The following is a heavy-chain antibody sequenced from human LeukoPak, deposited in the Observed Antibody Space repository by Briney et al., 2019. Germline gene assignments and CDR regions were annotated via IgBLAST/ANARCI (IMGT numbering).Heavy chain of an antibody. J-gene: IGHJ4*02. CDR2: ISSTSTTI. CDR1: GFIFSSFS. CDR3: ARDALMTTFGGVVVSGDYYFDH. Sequence: GGSLRLSCAASGFIFSSFSLNWVRQAPGKGLEWVSYISSTSTTIYYADSVKGRFTISRDNAKNSLYLQMNSLRAEDSAVYYCARDALMTTFGGVVVSGDYYFDHWGQGTLVTVSS. D-gene: IGHD3-16*02. V-gene: IGHV3-48*01.